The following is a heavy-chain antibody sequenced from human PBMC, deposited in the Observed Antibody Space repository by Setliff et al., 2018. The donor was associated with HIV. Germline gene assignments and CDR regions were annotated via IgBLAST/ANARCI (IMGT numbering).Heavy chain of an antibody. CDR3: ARDAKYSSGWYYFDY. J-gene: IGHJ4*02. Sequence: PSETLSLTCAVSGYSIGSGYYWGWIRQPPGKGLEWIGSIYHSGSTYYNPSLKSRVTISVDTSKNQFSLKLSSVTAADTAVYYCARDAKYSSGWYYFDYWGQGTLVTVSS. CDR2: IYHSGST. CDR1: GYSIGSGYY. D-gene: IGHD6-19*01. V-gene: IGHV4-38-2*02.